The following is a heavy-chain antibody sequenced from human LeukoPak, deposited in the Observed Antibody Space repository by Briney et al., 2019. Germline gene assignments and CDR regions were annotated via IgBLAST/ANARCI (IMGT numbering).Heavy chain of an antibody. Sequence: GESLKISCQSSGYTFTTYWIGWARQMPGKGLEWMGIIYPGDFDTRYSPSFQGQVTISAVKSISTAYLQWRSLKASDTAMYYCARGYGSGNYYLNGWGQGTLVTVSS. CDR3: ARGYGSGNYYLNG. J-gene: IGHJ1*01. CDR1: GYTFTTYW. D-gene: IGHD3-10*01. CDR2: IYPGDFDT. V-gene: IGHV5-51*01.